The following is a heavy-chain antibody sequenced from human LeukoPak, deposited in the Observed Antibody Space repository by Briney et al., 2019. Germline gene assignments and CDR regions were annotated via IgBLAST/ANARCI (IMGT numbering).Heavy chain of an antibody. V-gene: IGHV4-34*01. Sequence: SETLSLTCAVYGGSFSGYYWTWIRQPPGKGLEWIGEIHYSGSATYNPSLKSRVTISVDTSKNQFSLKMNSVTAADTAVYYCARDRQGEGYSSTWSPFDYWGQGTLVTVSS. CDR2: IHYSGSA. CDR3: ARDRQGEGYSSTWSPFDY. J-gene: IGHJ4*02. CDR1: GGSFSGYY. D-gene: IGHD6-13*01.